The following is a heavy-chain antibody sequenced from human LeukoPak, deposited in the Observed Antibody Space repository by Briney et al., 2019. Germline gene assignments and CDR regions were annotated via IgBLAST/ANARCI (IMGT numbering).Heavy chain of an antibody. Sequence: PGGSLRLSCAASGFTFSSYEMNWVRQAPGKGLEWVSYISSSGSTIYYADSVEGRFTISRDNAKNSLYLQMNSLRAEDTAVYYCAREFQEYSYGAAGYWGQGTLVTVSS. J-gene: IGHJ4*02. V-gene: IGHV3-48*03. CDR2: ISSSGSTI. D-gene: IGHD5-18*01. CDR3: AREFQEYSYGAAGY. CDR1: GFTFSSYE.